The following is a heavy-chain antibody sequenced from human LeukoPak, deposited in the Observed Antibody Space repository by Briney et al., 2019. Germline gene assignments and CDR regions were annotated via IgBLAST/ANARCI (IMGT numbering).Heavy chain of an antibody. D-gene: IGHD2-15*01. CDR3: AREGGRYCSGGSCYSSNGWYGGLSY. CDR1: GYTFTSYG. CDR2: ISTYNGHT. V-gene: IGHV1-18*01. Sequence: ASVTVSCKASGYTFTSYGISWVRQAPGQGLEWMGWISTYNGHTNYARKVQGRVTMTTDTSTSTAYMELRSLRSDDTAVYFCAREGGRYCSGGSCYSSNGWYGGLSYWGQGTLVTVSS. J-gene: IGHJ4*02.